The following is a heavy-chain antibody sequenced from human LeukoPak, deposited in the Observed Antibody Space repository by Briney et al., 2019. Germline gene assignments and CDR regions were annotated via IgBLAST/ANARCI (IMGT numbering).Heavy chain of an antibody. CDR2: IYSGGST. J-gene: IGHJ1*01. D-gene: IGHD4-17*01. CDR3: AKEIYGDSTGGRFQH. V-gene: IGHV3-53*01. CDR1: GFTVSSNY. Sequence: GGSLRLSCAASGFTVSSNYMSWVRQAPGKGLEWVSVIYSGGSTYYADSVKGRFTVSRGNSKNTLYLQMKSLRAEDTAVYYCAKEIYGDSTGGRFQHWGQGTLVTVSS.